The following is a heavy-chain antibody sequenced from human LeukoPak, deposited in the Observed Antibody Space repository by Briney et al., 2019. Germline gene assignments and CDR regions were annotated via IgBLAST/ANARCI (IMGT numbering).Heavy chain of an antibody. D-gene: IGHD2-8*02. CDR3: ARDPGGTFDY. CDR2: VGGGGVT. V-gene: IGHV3-23*01. J-gene: IGHJ4*02. Sequence: GGALSLSCAASGFTFPIYAMTGARQAPGKGLQWVSTVGGGGVTNYADSVKGRFTISRDNSMNTLSLQMNVLRAEDTAVYYCARDPGGTFDYWGQGALVTVSS. CDR1: GFTFPIYA.